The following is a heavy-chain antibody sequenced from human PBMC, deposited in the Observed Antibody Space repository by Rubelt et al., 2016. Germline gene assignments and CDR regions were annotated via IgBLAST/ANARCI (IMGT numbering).Heavy chain of an antibody. Sequence: SYGISWVRQAPGQGLEWMGWISAYNGNTNYAQKFQGRVTITADEVTNTVYLELTRLRFEDTGVYYCARDRGRYWGEVDPWGQGTLVTVSS. J-gene: IGHJ5*02. CDR3: ARDRGRYWGEVDP. V-gene: IGHV1-18*01. CDR1: SYG. D-gene: IGHD1-26*01. CDR2: ISAYNGNT.